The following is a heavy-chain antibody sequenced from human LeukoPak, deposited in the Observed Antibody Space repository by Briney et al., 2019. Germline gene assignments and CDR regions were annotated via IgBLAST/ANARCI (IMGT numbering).Heavy chain of an antibody. CDR3: VRGSSGIAVRGIAWAWFDP. J-gene: IGHJ5*02. CDR2: INGGGYGT. CDR1: GFTFHIYA. D-gene: IGHD3-10*01. Sequence: PGGSLRLSCAASGFTFHIYAMNWVRQAPGKGLEWVSAINGGGYGTYYADSVRGRFTIYRDNSKNTLYLHMNSLRAEDAAVYYCVRGSSGIAVRGIAWAWFDPWGQGTLVTVSS. V-gene: IGHV3-23*01.